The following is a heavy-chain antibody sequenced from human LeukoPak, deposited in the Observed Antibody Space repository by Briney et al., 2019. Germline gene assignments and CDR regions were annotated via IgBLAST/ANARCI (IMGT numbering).Heavy chain of an antibody. CDR1: GFTFSSYW. J-gene: IGHJ4*02. CDR3: ARKNGLDY. V-gene: IGHV3-7*01. Sequence: GGSLRLSCVASGFTFSSYWMTWVRQAPGKGLEWVANIRQDGGDQYYVDSVKGRFTISRDNAKNSLYLQMNSLRAEDTAVYYCARKNGLDYWGQGTLVTVSS. CDR2: IRQDGGDQ.